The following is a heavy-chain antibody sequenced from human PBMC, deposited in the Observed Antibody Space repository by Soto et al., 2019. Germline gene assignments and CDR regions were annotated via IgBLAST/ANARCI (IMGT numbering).Heavy chain of an antibody. J-gene: IGHJ5*01. CDR1: GYSFHNSG. Sequence: QVQLVQSGPELKKPGASVKVSCKTSGYSFHNSGISWVRQAPGQGLEWMGWISVLNGYAHYRQKFQGRVIMTADTFTSTAYMELRGLRSDDTAMYYCSKNGTTWFASWGQGTPVTVSS. D-gene: IGHD1-1*01. CDR2: ISVLNGYA. V-gene: IGHV1-18*01. CDR3: SKNGTTWFAS.